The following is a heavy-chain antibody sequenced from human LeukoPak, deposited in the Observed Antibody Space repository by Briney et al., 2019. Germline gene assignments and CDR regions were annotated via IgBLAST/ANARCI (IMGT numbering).Heavy chain of an antibody. V-gene: IGHV3-48*03. CDR2: ISRSGNTK. J-gene: IGHJ4*02. D-gene: IGHD5-24*01. CDR1: GFSFTTYE. CDR3: ARDLDGYNTFDY. Sequence: PGGSLRLSCAASGFSFTTYEMNWVRQAPGKGLEWVSYISRSGNTKYYSDSVKGRFTISRDSVKDSLYLQMNSLRAEDTAVYYCARDLDGYNTFDYWGQGTLVTVSS.